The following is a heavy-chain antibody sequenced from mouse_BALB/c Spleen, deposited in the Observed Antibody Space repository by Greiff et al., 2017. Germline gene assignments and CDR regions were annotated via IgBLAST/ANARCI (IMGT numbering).Heavy chain of an antibody. D-gene: IGHD2-14*01. Sequence: EVMLVESGGGLVQPGGSLRLSCATSGFTFTDYYMSWVRQPPGKALEWLGFIRNKANGYTTEYSASVKGRFTISRDNSQSILYLQMNTLRAEDSATYYCARDIRGTFDYWGQGTTLTVSS. V-gene: IGHV7-3*02. CDR1: GFTFTDYY. CDR2: IRNKANGYTT. CDR3: ARDIRGTFDY. J-gene: IGHJ2*01.